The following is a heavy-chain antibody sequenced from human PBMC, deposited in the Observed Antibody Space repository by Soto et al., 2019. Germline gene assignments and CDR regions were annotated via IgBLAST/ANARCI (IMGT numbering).Heavy chain of an antibody. CDR3: AHITYGGSRDFDY. CDR1: GFSLSTIGVG. D-gene: IGHD2-15*01. J-gene: IGHJ4*02. V-gene: IGHV2-5*02. Sequence: QITLRESGPTLVKPTQTLTLTCTSSGFSLSTIGVGVGWIRQPPGKALEWLALIYWDDDKRYSPSLKSRLTITKDTSKNQVVRTMTNMDPVDTATYYCAHITYGGSRDFDYWGQGTLVTVSS. CDR2: IYWDDDK.